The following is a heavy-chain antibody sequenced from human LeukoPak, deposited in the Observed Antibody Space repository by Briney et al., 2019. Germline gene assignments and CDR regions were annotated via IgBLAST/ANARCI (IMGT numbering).Heavy chain of an antibody. CDR3: ARQNFLVRGIINVYYFYYYMDI. D-gene: IGHD3-10*01. V-gene: IGHV4-38-2*02. Sequence: SETLSLTCTVSGYSISSGHYWGWIRQPPGKGLEWIGSIYHSGSTNYHPSLKSRVTISLDTSKNQFSLKLSSMTAADTAVYFCARQNFLVRGIINVYYFYYYMDIWGKGTTVTVSS. CDR2: IYHSGST. CDR1: GYSISSGHY. J-gene: IGHJ6*03.